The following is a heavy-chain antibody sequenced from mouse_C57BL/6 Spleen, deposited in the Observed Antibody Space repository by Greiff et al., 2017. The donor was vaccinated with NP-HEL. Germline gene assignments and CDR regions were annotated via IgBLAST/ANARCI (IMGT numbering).Heavy chain of an antibody. V-gene: IGHV1-59*01. J-gene: IGHJ2*01. CDR1: GYTFTSYW. CDR3: ARKGNSHFDY. CDR2: IDPSDSYT. Sequence: QVQLQQPGAELVRPGTSVKLSCKASGYTFTSYWMHWVKQRPGQGLEWIGVIDPSDSYTNYNQKFKGKATLNVDTSSSTAYMQLSSLTSEDSAVYYCARKGNSHFDYWGQGTTLTVSS. D-gene: IGHD2-1*01.